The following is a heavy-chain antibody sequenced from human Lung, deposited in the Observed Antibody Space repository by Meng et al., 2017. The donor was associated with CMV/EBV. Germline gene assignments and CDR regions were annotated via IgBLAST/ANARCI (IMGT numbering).Heavy chain of an antibody. CDR1: GGTFSSYT. V-gene: IGHV1-69*02. J-gene: IGHJ4*02. CDR3: ARARSSGWYLAYYFDY. Sequence: SVKVSCKASGGTFSSYTISWVRQAPGQGLEWMGRIIPILGIANYAQKFQGRVTITADKSTSTAYMELSSLRSEDTAVYYCARARSSGWYLAYYFDYWGQGTLVXVSS. D-gene: IGHD6-19*01. CDR2: IIPILGIA.